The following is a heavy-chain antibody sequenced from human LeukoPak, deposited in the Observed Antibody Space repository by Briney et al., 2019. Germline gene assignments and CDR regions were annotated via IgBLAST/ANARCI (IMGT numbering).Heavy chain of an antibody. Sequence: SVKVSCKASGGTFSSYAIGCVRQAPGQGLEWMGGIIPIFGTANYAQKFQGRVTITADESTSTAYMELSSLRSEDTAVYYCARALFASGYRTLYYFDYWGQGTLVTVSS. J-gene: IGHJ4*02. CDR1: GGTFSSYA. CDR3: ARALFASGYRTLYYFDY. D-gene: IGHD3-3*01. CDR2: IIPIFGTA. V-gene: IGHV1-69*01.